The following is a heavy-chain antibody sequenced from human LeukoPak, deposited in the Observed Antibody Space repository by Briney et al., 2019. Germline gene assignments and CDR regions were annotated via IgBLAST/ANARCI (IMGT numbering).Heavy chain of an antibody. CDR1: GYTFTGYY. CDR3: ARHCSSTSCYDAFDI. Sequence: GASVKVSCKASGYTFTGYYMHWVRQAPGQGLEWMGWINPNSGGTYYAQKFQGRVTMTRDTSISTAYMELSRLRSDDTAVYYCARHCSSTSCYDAFDIRGQGTMVTVSS. D-gene: IGHD2-2*01. CDR2: INPNSGGT. V-gene: IGHV1-2*02. J-gene: IGHJ3*02.